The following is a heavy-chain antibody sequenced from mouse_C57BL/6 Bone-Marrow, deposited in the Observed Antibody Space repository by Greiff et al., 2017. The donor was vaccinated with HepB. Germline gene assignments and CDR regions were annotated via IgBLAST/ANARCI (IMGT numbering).Heavy chain of an antibody. Sequence: DVHLVESGGGLVKPGGSLKLSCAASGFTFSSYAMSWVRQTPEKRLEWVATISDGGSYTYYPDNVKGRFTISRDNAKNNLYLQMSHLKSEDTAMYYCARDWGLWYRGGFDYWGQGTTLTVSS. J-gene: IGHJ2*01. CDR3: ARDWGLWYRGGFDY. V-gene: IGHV5-4*01. D-gene: IGHD6-2*01. CDR1: GFTFSSYA. CDR2: ISDGGSYT.